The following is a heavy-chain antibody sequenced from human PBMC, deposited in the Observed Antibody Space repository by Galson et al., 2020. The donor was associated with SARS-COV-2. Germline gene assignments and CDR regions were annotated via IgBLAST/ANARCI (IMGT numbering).Heavy chain of an antibody. J-gene: IGHJ5*02. V-gene: IGHV1-69*04. D-gene: IGHD6-13*01. CDR2: IIPILGIA. Sequence: GSSVKVSCKASGGTFSSYAISWVRQAPGQGLEWMGRIIPILGIANYAQKFQGRVTITADKSTSTAYMELSSLRSEDTAVYYCASKPGGSSPFDPWGQGTLGTGSS. CDR3: ASKPGGSSPFDP. CDR1: GGTFSSYA.